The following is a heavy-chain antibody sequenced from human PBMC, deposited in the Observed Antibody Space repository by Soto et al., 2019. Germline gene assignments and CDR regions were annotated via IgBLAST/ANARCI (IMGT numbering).Heavy chain of an antibody. D-gene: IGHD2-2*01. CDR2: IDPSDSYT. J-gene: IGHJ6*02. Sequence: RAAVKISCTGSVWHVSRSCMRCVRRVPRKQLAWLGRIDPSDSYTNYSPPFQGHVTISADKSISTAYLQWSSLKASDTAMYYCARHQSTSSNGPLRYYDYSMDVWGQGTTVTVS. CDR1: VWHVSRSC. V-gene: IGHV5-10-1*01. CDR3: ARHQSTSSNGPLRYYDYSMDV.